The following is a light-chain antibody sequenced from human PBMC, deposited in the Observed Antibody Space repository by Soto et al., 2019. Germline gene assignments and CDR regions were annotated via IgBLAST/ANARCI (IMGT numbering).Light chain of an antibody. J-gene: IGKJ4*01. V-gene: IGKV1-5*03. Sequence: DIQMTQSPSTLSASVGDRVTITCRASQSVSTWLAWYQQKPGKVPKLLIYKAYSLESGVPSRFSGRGSGTEFTLTISSLQPDDFATYYFQQYNSNPLTFGGGTKVEIK. CDR2: KAY. CDR3: QQYNSNPLT. CDR1: QSVSTW.